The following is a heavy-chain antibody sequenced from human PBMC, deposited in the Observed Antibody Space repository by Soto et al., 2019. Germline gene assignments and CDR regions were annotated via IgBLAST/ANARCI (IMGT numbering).Heavy chain of an antibody. J-gene: IGHJ6*02. V-gene: IGHV6-1*01. Sequence: SQTLSLTCAISGDSVSSNSAAWNWIRQSPSRGLEWLGRTYYRSKWYNDYAVSVESRITINPDTSKNQFSLQLNSVTPEDTAVYYCAREVAARLDYYYYGMDVWGQGTTVTVSS. CDR1: GDSVSSNSAA. CDR3: AREVAARLDYYYYGMDV. D-gene: IGHD6-6*01. CDR2: TYYRSKWYN.